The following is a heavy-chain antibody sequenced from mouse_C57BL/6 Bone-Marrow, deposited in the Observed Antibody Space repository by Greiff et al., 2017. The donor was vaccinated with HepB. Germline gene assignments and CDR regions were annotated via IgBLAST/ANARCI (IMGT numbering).Heavy chain of an antibody. Sequence: VQLQESGAELAKPGASVKISCKVSGYTFTDHTIHWMKQRPEQGLEWIGYIYPRDGSSRYNEKFKGKATLTEDKSSSTAYMQLNSLTSEDSAVFFCARRTTVGYFDVWGTGTTVTVSS. D-gene: IGHD1-1*01. CDR1: GYTFTDHT. CDR2: IYPRDGSS. V-gene: IGHV1-78*01. J-gene: IGHJ1*03. CDR3: ARRTTVGYFDV.